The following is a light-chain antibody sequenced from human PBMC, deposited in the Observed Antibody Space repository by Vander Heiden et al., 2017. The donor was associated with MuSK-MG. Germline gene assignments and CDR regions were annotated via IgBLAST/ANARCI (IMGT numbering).Light chain of an antibody. CDR2: QDT. J-gene: IGLJ2*01. Sequence: SYELTQPPSVSVSPGQTASITCSGDKLGDKYVCWYQQKPGQSPVVVIYQDTKRPSGIPERFSGSNSGNTATLTISGTQAVDEADYYCQAWDSRTGVFGGGTKLTVL. CDR1: KLGDKY. CDR3: QAWDSRTGV. V-gene: IGLV3-1*01.